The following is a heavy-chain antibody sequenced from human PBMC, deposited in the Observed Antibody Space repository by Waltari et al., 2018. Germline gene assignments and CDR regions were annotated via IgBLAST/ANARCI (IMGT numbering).Heavy chain of an antibody. CDR3: ARGGTRGVGYYYYGMDV. D-gene: IGHD2-2*01. CDR2: INAGNGNT. J-gene: IGHJ6*02. CDR1: GYTFTSYA. Sequence: QVQLVQSGAEVKKPGASVKVSCKASGYTFTSYAMHWVRQAPGQRLEWMGWINAGNGNTKYSQKFQGRVTITRDTSASTAYMELGSLRSEDTAVYYCARGGTRGVGYYYYGMDVWGQGTTVTVSS. V-gene: IGHV1-3*01.